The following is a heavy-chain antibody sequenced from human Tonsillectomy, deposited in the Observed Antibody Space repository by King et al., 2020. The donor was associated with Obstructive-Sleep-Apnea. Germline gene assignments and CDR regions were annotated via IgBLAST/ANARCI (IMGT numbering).Heavy chain of an antibody. CDR2: IKSKIGGGTT. V-gene: IGHV3-15*01. CDR3: AHIIVVPAALHH. CDR1: GFTFSDAW. J-gene: IGHJ5*02. Sequence: VQLVESGGGLVKPGGSLRLSCEVSGFTFSDAWMSWVRQAPGKGLEWVGRIKSKIGGGTTDYAAPVKGRVTISRDDSQNTVYLQMNSLKTEDTAVYFCAHIIVVPAALHHWGQGTLVTVSS. D-gene: IGHD2-2*02.